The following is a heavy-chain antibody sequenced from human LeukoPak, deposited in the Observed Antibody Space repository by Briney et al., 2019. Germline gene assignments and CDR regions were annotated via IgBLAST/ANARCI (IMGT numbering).Heavy chain of an antibody. CDR1: GYTFTSHG. D-gene: IGHD5-12*01. Sequence: ASVKVSCKASGYTFTSHGISWVRQAPGQGLEWMGRINPNSGGTNYAQKFQGRVTMTRDTSISTAYMELSRLRSDDTAVYYCARGARWLTLRDAFDIWGQGTMVTVSS. CDR2: INPNSGGT. CDR3: ARGARWLTLRDAFDI. V-gene: IGHV1-2*06. J-gene: IGHJ3*02.